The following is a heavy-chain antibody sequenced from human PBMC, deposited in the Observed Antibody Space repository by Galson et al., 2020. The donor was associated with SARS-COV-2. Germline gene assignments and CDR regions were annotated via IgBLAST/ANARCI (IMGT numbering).Heavy chain of an antibody. CDR3: VRTGYNCFDN. V-gene: IGHV3-21*01. J-gene: IGHJ4*02. Sequence: GGSLRLSCAASGFIFTDYSMSWVRQAPGKGLEWVSSISGNSGDIYYAGSVKGRFTISRDNAKRSLYLQMNSLRAGDTAVYYCVRTGYNCFDNWGQGTLVTVSS. D-gene: IGHD3-9*01. CDR2: ISGNSGDI. CDR1: GFIFTDYS.